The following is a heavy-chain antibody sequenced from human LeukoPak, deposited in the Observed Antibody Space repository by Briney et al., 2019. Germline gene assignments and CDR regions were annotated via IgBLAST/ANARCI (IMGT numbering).Heavy chain of an antibody. D-gene: IGHD6-19*01. CDR2: INPNSGGT. Sequence: ASVKVSCKASGYTFIDYYMHWVRQAPGQGLEWMGWINPNSGGTNYAQKFQGRVTMTRDTSISTAYMELSRLRSDDTAVYYCASPTLERQWLPENAFDIWGQGTMVTVSS. CDR3: ASPTLERQWLPENAFDI. J-gene: IGHJ3*02. CDR1: GYTFIDYY. V-gene: IGHV1-2*02.